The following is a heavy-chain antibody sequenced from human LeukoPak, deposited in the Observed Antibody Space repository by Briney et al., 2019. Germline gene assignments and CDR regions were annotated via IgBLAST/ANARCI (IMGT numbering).Heavy chain of an antibody. D-gene: IGHD3-22*01. V-gene: IGHV1-69*13. CDR3: ASNYDSSGYYYFDY. J-gene: IGHJ4*02. Sequence: ASVKVSCKASGGTFSSYAISWVRQAPGQGLEWMGGIITIFGTANYAQKFQGRVTITADESTSTAYMELSSLRSEDTAVYYCASNYDSSGYYYFDYWGQGTLVTVSS. CDR2: IITIFGTA. CDR1: GGTFSSYA.